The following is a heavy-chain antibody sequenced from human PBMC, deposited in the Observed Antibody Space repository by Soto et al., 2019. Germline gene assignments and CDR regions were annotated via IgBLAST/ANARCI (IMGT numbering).Heavy chain of an antibody. Sequence: SEKISFMRSRHTFASYWITWMREKSGKGLAWTGRIDPSDSQTYYSPSFRGHVTISVTKSITTVFLQWSSLRASDTAMYYCARQIYDSDTGPNFQYYFDSWGQGTPVTVSS. CDR3: ARQIYDSDTGPNFQYYFDS. CDR1: RHTFASYW. D-gene: IGHD3-22*01. CDR2: IDPSDSQT. J-gene: IGHJ4*02. V-gene: IGHV5-10-1*01.